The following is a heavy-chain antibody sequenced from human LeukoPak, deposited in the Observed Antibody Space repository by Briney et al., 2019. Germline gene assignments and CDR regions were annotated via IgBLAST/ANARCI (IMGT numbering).Heavy chain of an antibody. CDR3: ARGTTIYYYDSSGYYPHDY. J-gene: IGHJ4*02. D-gene: IGHD3-22*01. V-gene: IGHV3-48*02. CDR1: GFTFSSYS. Sequence: GGSLRLSCAASGFTFSSYSMNWVRQAPGKGLEWVSYIRSSSSTIYYADSVKGRFTISRDNAKNSLYLQMNSLRDEDTAVYYCARGTTIYYYDSSGYYPHDYWGQGTLVTVSS. CDR2: IRSSSSTI.